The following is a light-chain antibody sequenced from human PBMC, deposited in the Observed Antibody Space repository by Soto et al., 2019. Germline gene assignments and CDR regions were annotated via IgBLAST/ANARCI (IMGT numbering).Light chain of an antibody. CDR3: FSSSGRHTLV. CDR1: SSDVGGYSY. Sequence: QSALTQPRSVSGSPGQSVTISCTGTSSDVGGYSYVSWYQQYPGKAPKLMIYDVTTRPSEIPDRFSGSKSGNSASLTISGRQGEDENEYCCFSSSGRHTLVFGPGVKVNVL. V-gene: IGLV2-11*01. CDR2: DVT. J-gene: IGLJ1*01.